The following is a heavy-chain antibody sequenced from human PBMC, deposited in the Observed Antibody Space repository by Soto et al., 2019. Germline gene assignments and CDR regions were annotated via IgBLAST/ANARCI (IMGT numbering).Heavy chain of an antibody. CDR2: ISGSGGST. D-gene: IGHD2-2*01. CDR3: AKGLAAEVVPAADY. Sequence: GGSLRLSCAASGFTFRSYAMSCVRQAPGKGLEWVSAISGSGGSTYYADSVKGRFTISRDNSKNTLYLQMNSLRAEDTAVYYCAKGLAAEVVPAADYWGQGTLVTVSS. CDR1: GFTFRSYA. V-gene: IGHV3-23*01. J-gene: IGHJ4*02.